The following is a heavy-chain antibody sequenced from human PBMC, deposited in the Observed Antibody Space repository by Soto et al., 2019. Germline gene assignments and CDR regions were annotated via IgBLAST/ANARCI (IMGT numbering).Heavy chain of an antibody. V-gene: IGHV4-31*03. D-gene: IGHD3-22*01. Sequence: SETLSLTCTVSGGSIISGGYYCSCIRQHPWKGLEWIGYIYYSGSTYYNPSLKSRVTISVDTSKNQFSLKLSSVTAADTAVYYCARLDSSGYYYGYYFDYWGQGTLVTVSS. CDR2: IYYSGST. CDR3: ARLDSSGYYYGYYFDY. CDR1: GGSIISGGYY. J-gene: IGHJ4*02.